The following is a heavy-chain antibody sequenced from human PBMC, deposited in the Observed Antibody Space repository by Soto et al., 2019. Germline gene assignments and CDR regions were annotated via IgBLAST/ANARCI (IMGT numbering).Heavy chain of an antibody. CDR1: GFNFSSYW. J-gene: IGHJ4*02. CDR2: INSDGSST. Sequence: GGSLRLSCAASGFNFSSYWMHWVRQAPGKGLVWVSRINSDGSSTSYADSVKGRFTISRDNAKNTLYLQMNSLRAEDTAVYYCARDQHSSGWPYYFDYWGQGTLVTVSS. V-gene: IGHV3-74*01. D-gene: IGHD6-19*01. CDR3: ARDQHSSGWPYYFDY.